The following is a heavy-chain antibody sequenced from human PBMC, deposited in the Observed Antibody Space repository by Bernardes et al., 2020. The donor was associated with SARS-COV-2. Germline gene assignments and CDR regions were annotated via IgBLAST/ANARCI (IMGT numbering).Heavy chain of an antibody. D-gene: IGHD3-22*01. CDR3: ARDYYYDTSGYYSRGGFDP. V-gene: IGHV4-61*02. J-gene: IGHJ5*02. CDR2: IYTSGST. CDR1: GGSISRGNYY. Sequence: SETLSLTCSVSGGSISRGNYYWSWIRQPAGKGLEWIGRIYTSGSTNYNPSLKSRVTISVDTSKNQFSLKLRSVTAADTAVYYCARDYYYDTSGYYSRGGFDPWGQGTLVTVSS.